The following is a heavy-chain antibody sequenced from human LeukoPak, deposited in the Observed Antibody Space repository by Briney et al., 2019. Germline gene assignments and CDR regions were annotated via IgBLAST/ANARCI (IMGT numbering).Heavy chain of an antibody. Sequence: SETLSLTCAVSGGPIITTNWWSWVRQPPGKGLEWIGEVHLNGATHYNPSLGSRVSMSIDKSKNHMSLKLTSVTAADTAIFYCTRESGAFSPFGFWGQGTLVTVSS. CDR3: TRESGAFSPFGF. CDR1: GGPIITTNW. J-gene: IGHJ4*02. V-gene: IGHV4-4*02. D-gene: IGHD1-26*01. CDR2: VHLNGAT.